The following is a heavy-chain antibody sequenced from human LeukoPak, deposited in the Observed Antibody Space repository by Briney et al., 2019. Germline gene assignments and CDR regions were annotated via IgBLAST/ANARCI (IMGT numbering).Heavy chain of an antibody. D-gene: IGHD3-10*01. V-gene: IGHV3-66*02. Sequence: GGSLRLSCAASGFTVRSNYMSWVRQAPGKGLEWVSVIYSGGSTYYADSVKGRFTISRDNSKNTLYLQMNSLRAEDTAVYYCARDFGLYGSDPWGQGTLVTVSS. CDR3: ARDFGLYGSDP. CDR2: IYSGGST. J-gene: IGHJ5*02. CDR1: GFTVRSNY.